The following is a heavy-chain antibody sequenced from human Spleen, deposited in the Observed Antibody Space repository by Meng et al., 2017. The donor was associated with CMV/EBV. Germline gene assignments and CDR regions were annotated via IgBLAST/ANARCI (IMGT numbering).Heavy chain of an antibody. V-gene: IGHV4-61*01. D-gene: IGHD6-19*01. Sequence: CSVSGGSVNSPNYYWSWIRQPPGKGLEWIGYIYYSGSTRYNPSLNSRLTVSMDKSKNQFSLNLYSLTAADTALYYCAREWAGSSFDYWGQGALVTVSS. J-gene: IGHJ4*02. CDR3: AREWAGSSFDY. CDR1: GGSVNSPNYY. CDR2: IYYSGST.